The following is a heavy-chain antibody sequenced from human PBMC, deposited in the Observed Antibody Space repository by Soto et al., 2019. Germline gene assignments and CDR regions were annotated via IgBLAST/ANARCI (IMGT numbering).Heavy chain of an antibody. CDR2: ISGSGNVP. V-gene: IGHV3-23*01. CDR1: GFTLSSYS. CDR3: ARAPPYCGADCRSLSDY. D-gene: IGHD2-21*02. Sequence: GSSLRLSCAASGFTLSSYSMSWVPPGPGKGLEWVSVISGSGNVPYYADSVKGLFTISRDNSKNTLYLQMNRLRAEDTAVYYCARAPPYCGADCRSLSDYWGQGTLVTVSS. J-gene: IGHJ4*02.